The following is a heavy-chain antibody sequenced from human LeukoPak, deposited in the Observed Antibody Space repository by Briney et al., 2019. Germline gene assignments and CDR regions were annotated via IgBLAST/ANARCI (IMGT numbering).Heavy chain of an antibody. V-gene: IGHV3-23*01. J-gene: IGHJ4*02. CDR3: AKGINGYFDY. D-gene: IGHD2-8*01. Sequence: PGGSLRLSCAASGFTFSTYAVSWVRQAPGKGLEWVSAISSSGGTTYYADSVKGRFTISRDNSENTLYLQMNSLRAEDTALYYCAKGINGYFDYWGQGTLVTVSP. CDR2: ISSSGGTT. CDR1: GFTFSTYA.